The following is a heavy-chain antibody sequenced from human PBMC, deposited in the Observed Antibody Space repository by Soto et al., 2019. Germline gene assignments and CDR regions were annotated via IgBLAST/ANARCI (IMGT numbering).Heavy chain of an antibody. Sequence: HPGGSLRLSCAASGFTFSNYWMNWVRQAPGKGLEWVANIKQDGSEKYFVDSVKGRFTISRDNAKNSLYLQMNSLRAEDTAVYYCARDLGLTAAGYYYYYAMAVWGQGTKVTVSS. CDR3: ARDLGLTAAGYYYYYAMAV. J-gene: IGHJ6*02. V-gene: IGHV3-7*01. D-gene: IGHD2-2*01. CDR1: GFTFSNYW. CDR2: IKQDGSEK.